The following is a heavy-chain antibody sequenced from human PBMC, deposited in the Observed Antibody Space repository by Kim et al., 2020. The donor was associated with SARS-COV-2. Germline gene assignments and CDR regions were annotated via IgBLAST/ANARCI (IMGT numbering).Heavy chain of an antibody. J-gene: IGHJ6*01. CDR2: ISYDGSNK. Sequence: GGSLRLSCAASGFTFSSYGMHWVRQAPGKGLEWVAVISYDGSNKYYADSVKGRFTISRDNSKNTLYLQMNSLRAEDTAVYYCAKENSDYYDSSGAVYYYG. D-gene: IGHD3-22*01. CDR1: GFTFSSYG. V-gene: IGHV3-30*18. CDR3: AKENSDYYDSSGAVYYYG.